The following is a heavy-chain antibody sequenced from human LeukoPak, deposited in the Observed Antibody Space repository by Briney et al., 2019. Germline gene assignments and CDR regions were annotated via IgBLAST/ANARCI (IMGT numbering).Heavy chain of an antibody. Sequence: GGSLRLSCEVSGFTFTRYGMHWVRQAPGKGLEWVAVVWHDGSDNAYADSVKGRFTISRDDTKNMLYLQMNSLRAEDTALYYCARDRTYCSSTSCTRLGMDVWGQGTTVTVSS. D-gene: IGHD2-2*01. CDR2: VWHDGSDN. J-gene: IGHJ6*02. V-gene: IGHV3-33*01. CDR3: ARDRTYCSSTSCTRLGMDV. CDR1: GFTFTRYG.